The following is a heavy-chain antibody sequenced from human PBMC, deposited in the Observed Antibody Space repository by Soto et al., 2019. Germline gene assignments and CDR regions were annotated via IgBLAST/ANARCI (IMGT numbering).Heavy chain of an antibody. V-gene: IGHV3-23*01. J-gene: IGHJ4*02. D-gene: IGHD3-22*01. CDR3: AKDRDSSGYYQYDFDY. Sequence: HPGGSLRLSCAASGFTFSSYAMSWVRQAPGKGLEWVSAISGSGGSTYYADSVKGRFTISRDNSKNTLYLQMNSLRAEDTAVYYCAKDRDSSGYYQYDFDYWGQGTLVTVSS. CDR1: GFTFSSYA. CDR2: ISGSGGST.